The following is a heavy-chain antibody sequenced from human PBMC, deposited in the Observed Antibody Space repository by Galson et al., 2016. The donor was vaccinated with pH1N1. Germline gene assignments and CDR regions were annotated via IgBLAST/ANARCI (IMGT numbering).Heavy chain of an antibody. Sequence: SVKVSCKASGYTFTTYGISWVRQAPGQGLEWMGWISANNGNTNSAQKLQGRVTMTTDTSTTTAYMELTSLTSDDTAVYYCARKLQNHALDIWGQGTMVTVSS. CDR1: GYTFTTYG. V-gene: IGHV1-18*04. CDR3: ARKLQNHALDI. D-gene: IGHD1-1*01. J-gene: IGHJ3*02. CDR2: ISANNGNT.